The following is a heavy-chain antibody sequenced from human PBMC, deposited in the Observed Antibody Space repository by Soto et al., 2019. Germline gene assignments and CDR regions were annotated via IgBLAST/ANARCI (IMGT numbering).Heavy chain of an antibody. Sequence: GGSLRLSCAASGFTFSSYGMHWVRQAPGKGLEWVAVISYDGSNKYYADSVKGRFTISRDNSKNTLYLQMNSLRAEDTAVYYCAKGGYSSPYYYYYYMDVWGKGTTVTVSS. CDR2: ISYDGSNK. J-gene: IGHJ6*03. D-gene: IGHD6-13*01. CDR3: AKGGYSSPYYYYYYMDV. V-gene: IGHV3-30*18. CDR1: GFTFSSYG.